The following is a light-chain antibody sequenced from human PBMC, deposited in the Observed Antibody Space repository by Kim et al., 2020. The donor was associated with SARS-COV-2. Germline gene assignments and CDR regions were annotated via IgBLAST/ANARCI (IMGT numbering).Light chain of an antibody. CDR3: CSYAGSYTSL. CDR1: SSDVGGYNY. V-gene: IGLV2-11*01. CDR2: DVI. J-gene: IGLJ3*02. Sequence: QSALTQPRSVSGSPGQSVTISCTGTSSDVGGYNYVSWYQQHPGKAPKLMIYDVIKRPSGVPDRFSGSKSGNTASLTISGLQAEDEADYYCCSYAGSYTSLFGGGTQMTVL.